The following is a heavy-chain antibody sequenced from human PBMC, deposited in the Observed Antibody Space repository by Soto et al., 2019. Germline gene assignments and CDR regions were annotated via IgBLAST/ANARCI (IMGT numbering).Heavy chain of an antibody. CDR1: GGTFSSYA. CDR3: ARSGYSYGPPSNYYYGMDV. V-gene: IGHV1-69*13. D-gene: IGHD5-18*01. Sequence: SVNVSCKAAGGTFSSYAISVVRQAPGQGLEWMGGIIPIFGTANYAQKFQGGVTITADESTSTAYMELSSLRSEDTAVYYCARSGYSYGPPSNYYYGMDVWGQGTTVTVSS. J-gene: IGHJ6*02. CDR2: IIPIFGTA.